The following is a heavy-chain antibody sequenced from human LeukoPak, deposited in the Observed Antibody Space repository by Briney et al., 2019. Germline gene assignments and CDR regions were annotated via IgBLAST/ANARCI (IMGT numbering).Heavy chain of an antibody. CDR3: ARDRKGRDGYLFDY. J-gene: IGHJ4*02. CDR1: GFTVSSNY. D-gene: IGHD5-24*01. Sequence: PGGSLRLSCAASGFTVSSNYMSWVRQAPGKGLEWVSVIYSGGSTYYADSVKGRFTISRDNSKNTLYLQMNSLRAEDTAVYYCARDRKGRDGYLFDYWGQGTLVTVSS. CDR2: IYSGGST. V-gene: IGHV3-53*01.